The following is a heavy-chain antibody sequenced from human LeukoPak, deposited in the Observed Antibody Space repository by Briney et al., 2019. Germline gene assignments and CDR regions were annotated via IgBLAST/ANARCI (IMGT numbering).Heavy chain of an antibody. V-gene: IGHV1-3*02. CDR3: ARAGSHYYYDSSGYYEINDAFDI. CDR2: SNAGNGNT. CDR1: GYTFTSYA. Sequence: ASVKVSCKASGYTFTSYAMHWVRQAPGQRLEWMRGSNAGNGNTKYSQEFQGRVTITRDTSASPAYMELSSLRSEDMAVYSCARAGSHYYYDSSGYYEINDAFDIWGQGTMVTVSS. D-gene: IGHD3-22*01. J-gene: IGHJ3*02.